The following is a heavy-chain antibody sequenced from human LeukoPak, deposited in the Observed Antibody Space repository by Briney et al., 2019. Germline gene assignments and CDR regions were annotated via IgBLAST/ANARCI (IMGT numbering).Heavy chain of an antibody. CDR1: GGSISSTYY. J-gene: IGHJ3*02. Sequence: ASETLSLTCTVSGGSISSTYYWDWIRQPPGKGLEWIGSSYYSGTTYYNPSLKSRVTISVDTSKNQFSLKLSSVTAADTAVYYCARRYCSGGSCYSERGAFDIWGQGTMVTVSS. D-gene: IGHD2-15*01. CDR2: SYYSGTT. CDR3: ARRYCSGGSCYSERGAFDI. V-gene: IGHV4-39*07.